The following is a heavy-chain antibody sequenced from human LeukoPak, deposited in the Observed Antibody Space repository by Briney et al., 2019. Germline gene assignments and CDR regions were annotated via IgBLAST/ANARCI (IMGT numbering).Heavy chain of an antibody. J-gene: IGHJ4*02. Sequence: PSETLSLTCTVSGGSISSGGYYWSWIRQPPGKGLEWIGYIYHSGSTYYNPSLKSRVTISVDRSKNQFSLKLSSVTAADTAVYYCARVPLYYGSGIWGQGTLVTVSS. V-gene: IGHV4-30-2*01. D-gene: IGHD3-10*01. CDR2: IYHSGST. CDR1: GGSISSGGYY. CDR3: ARVPLYYGSGI.